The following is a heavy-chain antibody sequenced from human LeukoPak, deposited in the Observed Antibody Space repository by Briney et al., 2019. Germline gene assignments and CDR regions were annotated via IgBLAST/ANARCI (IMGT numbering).Heavy chain of an antibody. Sequence: GASVKVSCKGSGYTFTGYYMHWVRQAPGQGLEWMGWINPNSGGTNYAQKFQGRVTMTRDTSISTAYMELSRLRSDDTAVYYCARTVVVVAANDYWGQGTLVTVSS. J-gene: IGHJ4*02. V-gene: IGHV1-2*02. D-gene: IGHD2-15*01. CDR1: GYTFTGYY. CDR3: ARTVVVVAANDY. CDR2: INPNSGGT.